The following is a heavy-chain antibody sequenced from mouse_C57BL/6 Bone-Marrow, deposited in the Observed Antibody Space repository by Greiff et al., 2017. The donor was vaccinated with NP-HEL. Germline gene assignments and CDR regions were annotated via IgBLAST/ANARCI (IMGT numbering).Heavy chain of an antibody. CDR1: GYTFTDYY. Sequence: VQLQQSGAELVRPGASVKLSCKASGYTFTDYYINWVKQRPGQGLEWIARLYPGSGNTYYNEKFKGKATLTAEKSSSTAYMQLSSLTSEDSAVYFCATITTVVALYAMDYWGQGTSVTVSS. V-gene: IGHV1-76*01. J-gene: IGHJ4*01. D-gene: IGHD1-1*01. CDR3: ATITTVVALYAMDY. CDR2: LYPGSGNT.